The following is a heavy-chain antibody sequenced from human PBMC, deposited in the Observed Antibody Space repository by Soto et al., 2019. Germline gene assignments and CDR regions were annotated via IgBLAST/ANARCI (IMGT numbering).Heavy chain of an antibody. V-gene: IGHV3-21*01. D-gene: IGHD3-22*01. CDR2: ISSSSSYI. J-gene: IGHJ4*02. CDR3: ARDNRTYYDSSGPANY. Sequence: GSLRLSCAASGFTFSSYSMNWVRQAPGKGLEWVSSISSSSSYIYYADSVKGRFTISRDNAKNSLYLQMNSLRAEDTAVYYCARDNRTYYDSSGPANYWGQGTLVTVSS. CDR1: GFTFSSYS.